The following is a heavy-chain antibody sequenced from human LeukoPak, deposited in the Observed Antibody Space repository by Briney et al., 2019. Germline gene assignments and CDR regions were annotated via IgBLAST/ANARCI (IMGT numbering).Heavy chain of an antibody. D-gene: IGHD2/OR15-2a*01. CDR1: GGSISSYY. J-gene: IGHJ3*01. CDR3: ARVTYPRSSMSVAPFHL. CDR2: IYYSGST. Sequence: SETLSLTCTDSGGSISSYYWSWIRQPPGKGLEWIGYIYYSGSTNYNPSLKSRVTISVDTSKNQFSLKLSSVTAADTAVYYCARVTYPRSSMSVAPFHLWGQGTMVTVSS. V-gene: IGHV4-59*12.